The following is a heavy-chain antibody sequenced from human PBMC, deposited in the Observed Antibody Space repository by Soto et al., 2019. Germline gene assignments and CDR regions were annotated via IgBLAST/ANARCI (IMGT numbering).Heavy chain of an antibody. CDR2: ISSSSSYI. V-gene: IGHV3-21*01. D-gene: IGHD5-12*01. CDR3: ARDVNVEMATMAAFDI. CDR1: GFTFSSYS. Sequence: KSGGSLRLSCAASGFTFSSYSMNWVRQAPGKGLEWVSSISSSSSYIYYADSVKGRFTISRDNAKNSLYLQMNSLRAEDTAVYYCARDVNVEMATMAAFDIWGQGTMVTVSS. J-gene: IGHJ3*02.